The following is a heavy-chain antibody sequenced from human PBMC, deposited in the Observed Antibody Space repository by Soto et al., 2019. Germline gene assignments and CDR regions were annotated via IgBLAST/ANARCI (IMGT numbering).Heavy chain of an antibody. J-gene: IGHJ5*02. Sequence: QVRLQESGPGLVEPSGTLSLTCTVSGDSITNSHWWSWVRQPPGKGLEWIGEVFHSGSTRYNPSLRGRVTISVDKSKTQLSLRLTSVTAADTAVYYCAKDPPMDTWGQGILVAVSS. CDR3: AKDPPMDT. CDR2: VFHSGST. CDR1: GDSITNSHW. V-gene: IGHV4-4*02.